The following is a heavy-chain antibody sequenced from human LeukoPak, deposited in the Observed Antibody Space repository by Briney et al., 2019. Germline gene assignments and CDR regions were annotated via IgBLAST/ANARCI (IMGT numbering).Heavy chain of an antibody. J-gene: IGHJ4*02. Sequence: SETLSLTCTVSGGSISSSSYYWGWIRQPPGKGLEWIGSIYYSGSTYYNPSLKSQVTISVDTSKNQFSLKLSSVTAADTAVYYCASETSIAAAGTLSDWGQGTLVTVSS. CDR2: IYYSGST. CDR1: GGSISSSSYY. V-gene: IGHV4-39*07. D-gene: IGHD6-13*01. CDR3: ASETSIAAAGTLSD.